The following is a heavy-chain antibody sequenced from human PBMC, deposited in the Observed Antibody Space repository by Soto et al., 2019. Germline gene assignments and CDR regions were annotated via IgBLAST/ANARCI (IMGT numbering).Heavy chain of an antibody. CDR3: AKSAFHGTAMVFDY. CDR1: GFAFSTYV. CDR2: VTGAGDNT. J-gene: IGHJ4*02. V-gene: IGHV3-23*01. Sequence: PGGSLRLSCAASGFAFSTYVMNWVRQAPGKGLEWVSAVTGAGDNTYYADSVQGRFTISRDNSKNTVYLQMNSLRDEDTAVYYCAKSAFHGTAMVFDYWGQGTLVTVSS. D-gene: IGHD5-18*01.